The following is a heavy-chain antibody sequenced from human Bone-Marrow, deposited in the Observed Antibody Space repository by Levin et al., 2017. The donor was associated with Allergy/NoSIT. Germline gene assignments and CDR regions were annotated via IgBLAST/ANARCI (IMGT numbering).Heavy chain of an antibody. CDR1: GFTFSNYA. V-gene: IGHV3-23*01. CDR3: AKDRDFYGSGRVGN. CDR2: ISGSGDST. Sequence: PSETLSLTCAASGFTFSNYAMSWVRQAPGKGPEWVSGISGSGDSTYDGDSVKGRFTISRDNSKNPLYLQMNSLRAEATAVYYCAKDRDFYGSGRVGNWGQGTLVTVSS. J-gene: IGHJ4*02. D-gene: IGHD3-10*01.